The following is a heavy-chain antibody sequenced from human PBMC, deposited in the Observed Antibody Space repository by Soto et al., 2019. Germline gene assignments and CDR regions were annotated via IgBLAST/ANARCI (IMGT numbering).Heavy chain of an antibody. D-gene: IGHD3-22*01. Sequence: ASVKVSCRASGGRFSSYAISWVRQAPGQGLEWMGGIIPIFGTANYAQKFQGRVTITADESTSTAYMELSSLRSEDTAVYYCARNLRDSSGYYYFDYWGQGTLVTVSS. CDR2: IIPIFGTA. CDR1: GGRFSSYA. J-gene: IGHJ4*02. V-gene: IGHV1-69*13. CDR3: ARNLRDSSGYYYFDY.